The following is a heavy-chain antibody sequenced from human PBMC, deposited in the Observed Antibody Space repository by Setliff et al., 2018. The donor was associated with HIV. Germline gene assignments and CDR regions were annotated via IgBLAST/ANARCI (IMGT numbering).Heavy chain of an antibody. J-gene: IGHJ3*02. CDR3: ARQRVVATTKLDAFDI. Sequence: PGESLKISCKASGYTFTNYWIGWVRQLPGKGLEWMGIFYPGDSDARYSPSFQGQITFSADKFVTTAYLQWSSLKASETAMYYCARQRVVATTKLDAFDIWGQGTMVTVSS. CDR2: FYPGDSDA. V-gene: IGHV5-51*01. D-gene: IGHD2-15*01. CDR1: GYTFTNYW.